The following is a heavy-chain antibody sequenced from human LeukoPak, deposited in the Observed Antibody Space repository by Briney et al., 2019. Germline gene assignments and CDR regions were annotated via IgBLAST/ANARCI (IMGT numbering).Heavy chain of an antibody. CDR2: IIPIFGTA. Sequence: SVKVSCKASGYTFTSYGISWVRQAPGQGLEWMGRIIPIFGTANYAQKFQGRVTITTDESTSTAYMELSSLRSEDTAVYYCARDSGTIKVKGYFDYWGQGTLVTVSS. CDR1: GYTFTSYG. D-gene: IGHD5-24*01. CDR3: ARDSGTIKVKGYFDY. V-gene: IGHV1-69*05. J-gene: IGHJ4*02.